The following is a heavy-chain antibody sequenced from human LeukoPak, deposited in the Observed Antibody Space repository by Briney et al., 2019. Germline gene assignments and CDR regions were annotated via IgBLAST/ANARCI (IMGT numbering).Heavy chain of an antibody. CDR2: IYYSGST. D-gene: IGHD1-1*01. CDR1: GGSISSYY. Sequence: PETLSLTCTVSGGSISSYYWSWIRQPPGKGLEWIGYIYYSGSTNYNPSLKSRVTISVDTSKNQFSLKLSSVTAADTAVYYCARHGIGYGMDVWGQGTTVTVSS. CDR3: ARHGIGYGMDV. J-gene: IGHJ6*02. V-gene: IGHV4-59*08.